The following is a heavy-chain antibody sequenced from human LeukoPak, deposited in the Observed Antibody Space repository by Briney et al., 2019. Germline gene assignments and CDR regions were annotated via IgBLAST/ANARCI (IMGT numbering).Heavy chain of an antibody. Sequence: PSETLSLTCAVYGGSFSGYYWSWIRQPPGKGLEWIGEINHSGSTNYNPSLKSRVTISVDTSKNQFSLKLSSVTAADTAVYYCARTPHRFPFYYWGQGTLVTVSS. V-gene: IGHV4-34*01. CDR2: INHSGST. D-gene: IGHD1-14*01. J-gene: IGHJ4*02. CDR1: GGSFSGYY. CDR3: ARTPHRFPFYY.